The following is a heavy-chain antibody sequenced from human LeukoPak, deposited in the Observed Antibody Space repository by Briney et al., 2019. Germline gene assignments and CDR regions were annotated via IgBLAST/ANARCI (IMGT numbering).Heavy chain of an antibody. D-gene: IGHD3-10*01. V-gene: IGHV3-49*04. J-gene: IGHJ5*02. CDR2: IRSKTHGGTT. CDR3: TRAPSLSWFDP. CDR1: GFTFCGYA. Sequence: GGSLRLSCTASGFTFCGYAMSWARQAPGKGLEWVGFIRSKTHGGTTEYAASVKGRFIISRDDSRSIAYLQMNSLKTEDTAVYYCTRAPSLSWFDPWGQGTLVTVSS.